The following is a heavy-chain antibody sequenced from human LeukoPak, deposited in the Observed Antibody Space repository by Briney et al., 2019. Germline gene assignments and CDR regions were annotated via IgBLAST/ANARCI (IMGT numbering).Heavy chain of an antibody. V-gene: IGHV4-39*02. CDR1: GGSISSSSTYY. CDR2: IYYSGST. CDR3: ARAPRGTIFGVVRPYYFDY. Sequence: SETPSLTCTVSGGSISSSSTYYWGWIRQPPGKGLEWIGSIYYSGSTYYNPSLKSRVTISLDTSKNHFSLKLSSVTAADTAVYYCARAPRGTIFGVVRPYYFDYWGQGTLVTVSS. J-gene: IGHJ4*02. D-gene: IGHD3-3*01.